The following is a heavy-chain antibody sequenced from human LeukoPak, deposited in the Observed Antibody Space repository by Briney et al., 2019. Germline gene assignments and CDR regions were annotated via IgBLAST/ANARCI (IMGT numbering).Heavy chain of an antibody. J-gene: IGHJ4*02. CDR2: ISSSGSTI. V-gene: IGHV3-48*01. Sequence: PPGGSLRLSCAASGFTFSTYSMNWVRQAPGKGLEWVSYISSSGSTIYYADSVKGRFTISRDNSKNTLYLQMNSLRAEDTAVYYCAKDRPDYYDSSGNFDYWGQGTLVTVSS. CDR3: AKDRPDYYDSSGNFDY. D-gene: IGHD3-22*01. CDR1: GFTFSTYS.